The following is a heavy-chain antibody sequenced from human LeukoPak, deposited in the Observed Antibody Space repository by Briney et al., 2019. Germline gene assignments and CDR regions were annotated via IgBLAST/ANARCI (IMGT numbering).Heavy chain of an antibody. CDR3: ARGPKVVAGTYPFDY. J-gene: IGHJ4*02. CDR1: GGSISNSY. V-gene: IGHV4-4*07. Sequence: PSETLSLTCTVSGGSISNSYWSWIRQPAGKGLEWIERIYTSGSTNYNPSLKSRVTMSLDTSKNQFSLKLSSVTAADTAVYYCARGPKVVAGTYPFDYWGQGTLVTVSS. D-gene: IGHD6-19*01. CDR2: IYTSGST.